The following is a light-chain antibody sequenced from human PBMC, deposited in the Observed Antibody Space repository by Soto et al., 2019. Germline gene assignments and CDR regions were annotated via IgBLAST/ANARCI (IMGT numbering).Light chain of an antibody. V-gene: IGLV2-14*01. J-gene: IGLJ1*01. CDR2: EVS. CDR1: SSDVGGYNY. Sequence: LTQPASVSGSPGQSITISCTGTSSDVGGYNYVSWYQQHPGKAPKLMIYEVSNRPSGVSNRFSGSKSGNTASLTISGLQAEDEADYYCSSYTSSSRVFGNGTKGTVL. CDR3: SSYTSSSRV.